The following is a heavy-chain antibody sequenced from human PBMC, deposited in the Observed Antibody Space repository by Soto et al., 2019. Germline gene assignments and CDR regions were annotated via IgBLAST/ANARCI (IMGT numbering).Heavy chain of an antibody. CDR3: ASFADSGSPSSGAFDI. Sequence: ASVKVSCKASGGTFSSYTISWVRQAPGQGLEWMGRIIPILGIANYAQKFQGRVTITADKSTSTAYMELSSLRSEDTAVYYCASFADSGSPSSGAFDIWGQGTMVTVSS. D-gene: IGHD5-12*01. CDR2: IIPILGIA. J-gene: IGHJ3*02. V-gene: IGHV1-69*02. CDR1: GGTFSSYT.